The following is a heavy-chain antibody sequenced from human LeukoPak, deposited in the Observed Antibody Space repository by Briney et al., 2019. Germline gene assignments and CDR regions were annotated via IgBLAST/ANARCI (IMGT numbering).Heavy chain of an antibody. CDR3: ARDLSGRYAFDI. D-gene: IGHD3-10*01. Sequence: GGSLRLSCAASGFTFSSYWMSWVRQAPGKGLEWVANIKQDGSEKYYVDSVKGRFTISRDNAKKSVYLQMNSLRAEDTAVYYCARDLSGRYAFDIWGQGTMVTVSS. J-gene: IGHJ3*02. CDR1: GFTFSSYW. CDR2: IKQDGSEK. V-gene: IGHV3-7*05.